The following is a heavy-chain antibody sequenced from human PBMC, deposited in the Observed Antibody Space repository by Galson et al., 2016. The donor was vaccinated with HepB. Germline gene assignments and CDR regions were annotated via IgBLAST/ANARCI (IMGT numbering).Heavy chain of an antibody. CDR1: GYSFTNYW. D-gene: IGHD3-10*01. J-gene: IGHJ3*02. CDR2: IYPGDSET. V-gene: IGHV5-51*01. Sequence: QSGAEVKKPGESLKISCKGSGYSFTNYWIGWVRQMPGKGLEWMGIIYPGDSETRYSPSFQGQVTISADKSISTAYLQWSRLKASDSAMYYCARREVIKIRGIHPESGKDAFHIWGQGTMVTVSS. CDR3: ARREVIKIRGIHPESGKDAFHI.